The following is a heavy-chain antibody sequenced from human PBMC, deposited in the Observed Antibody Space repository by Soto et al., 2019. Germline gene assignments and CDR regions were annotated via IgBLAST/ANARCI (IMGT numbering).Heavy chain of an antibody. Sequence: ASVKVSCKASGGTFSSYAISWVRQAPGQGLEWMGGIIPIFGTANYAQKFQGGVTITADKSTSTAYMELRSLRSDDTAVYYCARTATYYDILTGYRKAYYFDYWGQGTLVTVSS. V-gene: IGHV1-69*06. CDR1: GGTFSSYA. D-gene: IGHD3-9*01. J-gene: IGHJ4*02. CDR3: ARTATYYDILTGYRKAYYFDY. CDR2: IIPIFGTA.